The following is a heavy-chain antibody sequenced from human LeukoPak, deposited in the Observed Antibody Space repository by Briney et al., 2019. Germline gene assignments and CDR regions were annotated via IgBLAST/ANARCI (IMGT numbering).Heavy chain of an antibody. J-gene: IGHJ4*02. CDR1: GFTFRSYW. Sequence: PGGSLRLSCVASGFTFRSYWMSWVRQAPGMGLEWVGNIKEDGSVKYYVDSVKGRFTMSRDNAKNSLYLQMDSMRAEDTVVYYCARIGYSSSSFDYWGQGTLVTVSS. CDR2: IKEDGSVK. D-gene: IGHD6-6*01. V-gene: IGHV3-7*01. CDR3: ARIGYSSSSFDY.